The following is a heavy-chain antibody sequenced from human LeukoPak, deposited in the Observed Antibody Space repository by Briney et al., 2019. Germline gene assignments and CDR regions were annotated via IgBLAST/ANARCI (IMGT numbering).Heavy chain of an antibody. J-gene: IGHJ6*02. D-gene: IGHD5-18*01. V-gene: IGHV3-7*01. CDR2: IKQDGSEK. CDR3: ARVSGYARYYYYYGMDV. CDR1: GFTFSSYW. Sequence: PGGSLRLSCAASGFTFSSYWMSWVRQAPGKGLEGVANIKQDGSEKYYVDSVKGRFTISRDNAKNSLYLQMNSLRAEDTAVYYCARVSGYARYYYYYGMDVWGQGTTVTVSS.